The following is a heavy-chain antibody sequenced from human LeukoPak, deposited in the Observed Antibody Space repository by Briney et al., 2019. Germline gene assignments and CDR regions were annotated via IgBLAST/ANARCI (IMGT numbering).Heavy chain of an antibody. CDR1: GFTFSSYA. Sequence: GASLRLSCAASGFTFSSYAMSWVRQAPGKGLEWVSAISGSGGSTYYADSVKGRFTISRDNSKNTLYLQMNSLRAEDTAVYYCAKDKWYYYDSSGYYHDYWGQGTLVTVSP. CDR2: ISGSGGST. CDR3: AKDKWYYYDSSGYYHDY. D-gene: IGHD3-22*01. V-gene: IGHV3-23*01. J-gene: IGHJ4*02.